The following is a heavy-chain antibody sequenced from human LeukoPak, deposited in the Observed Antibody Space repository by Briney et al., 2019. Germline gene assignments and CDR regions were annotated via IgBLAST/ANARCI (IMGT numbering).Heavy chain of an antibody. Sequence: PGGSLRLSCSASGXPFSDYYMSWIRQAPGKGLEWVSYISSSSSYTNYADSVKGRFTISRDNAKNSLYLQMNSLRAEDTAVYYCARDYCGGDCANYWYFDLWGRGTLVTVSS. D-gene: IGHD2-21*02. V-gene: IGHV3-11*05. CDR3: ARDYCGGDCANYWYFDL. CDR1: GXPFSDYY. CDR2: ISSSSSYT. J-gene: IGHJ2*01.